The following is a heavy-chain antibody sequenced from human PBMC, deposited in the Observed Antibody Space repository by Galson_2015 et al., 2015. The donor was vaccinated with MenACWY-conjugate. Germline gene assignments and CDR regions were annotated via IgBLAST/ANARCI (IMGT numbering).Heavy chain of an antibody. CDR3: ARGPLPRTAPFDY. Sequence: VKGSWTASGFTFSKYAVNWVRQAPGQGLGWMGWISAYNGNTNYAQKLQGRVTVTTDTSTSIAYMELRSVLRDDTAVYYWARGPLPRTAPFDYWGQGTLVAVSS. J-gene: IGHJ4*02. D-gene: IGHD2-21*02. V-gene: IGHV1-18*01. CDR1: GFTFSKYA. CDR2: ISAYNGNT.